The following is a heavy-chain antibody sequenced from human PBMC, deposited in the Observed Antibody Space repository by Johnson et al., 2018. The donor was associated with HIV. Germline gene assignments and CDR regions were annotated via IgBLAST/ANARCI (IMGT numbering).Heavy chain of an antibody. V-gene: IGHV3-30*14. CDR2: ISYDGDTK. Sequence: QVQLVESGGGVVQPGRSLRLSCAASGFTFSSYAMHWVRQAPGKGLEWVAVISYDGDTKYYADSVKGRFTISRDNSKNTLYLQMNSLRAEDTAVYYCARGRGPRGAFDIWGQGTMVTVSS. D-gene: IGHD3-16*01. J-gene: IGHJ3*02. CDR1: GFTFSSYA. CDR3: ARGRGPRGAFDI.